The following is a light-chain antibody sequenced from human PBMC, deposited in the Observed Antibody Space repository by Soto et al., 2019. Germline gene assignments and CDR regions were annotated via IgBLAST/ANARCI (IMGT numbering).Light chain of an antibody. Sequence: QSVLTQPPSASGTPGQTVSISCSGGSSNIGTNVVFWYQQVPGTAPKVVIYQNNQRPSGVPGRFSGSKSGTSVSLAISGLQSEDEADYYCAAWDEDLRGLVFGGGTQLTVL. CDR2: QNN. CDR1: SSNIGTNV. CDR3: AAWDEDLRGLV. V-gene: IGLV1-47*01. J-gene: IGLJ7*01.